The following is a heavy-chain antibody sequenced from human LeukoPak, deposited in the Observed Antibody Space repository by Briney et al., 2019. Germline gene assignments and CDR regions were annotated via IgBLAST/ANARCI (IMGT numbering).Heavy chain of an antibody. J-gene: IGHJ3*02. D-gene: IGHD2-21*01. V-gene: IGHV3-48*03. CDR1: GFTFSSYE. CDR2: ISSSSSTI. Sequence: GGSLRLSCAASGFTFSSYEMNWVRQAPGKELEWVSYISSSSSTIYYADSVKGRFTISRDNAKNSLYLQMNSLRAEDTAVYYCARDSSVRGDDAFDIWGQGTMVTVSS. CDR3: ARDSSVRGDDAFDI.